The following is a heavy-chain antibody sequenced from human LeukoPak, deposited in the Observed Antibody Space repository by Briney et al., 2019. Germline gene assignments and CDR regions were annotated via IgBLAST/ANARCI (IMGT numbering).Heavy chain of an antibody. V-gene: IGHV4-34*01. J-gene: IGHJ5*02. CDR2: INHSGST. CDR1: GGSFSGYY. Sequence: SETLSLTCAVYGGSFSGYYWSWIRLPPGKGLEWIGKINHSGSTNYNPSLKSRVTISVDTSKNQFSLKLSSVTAADTAVYYCARAPSYYDILTGYIGWFDPWGQGTLVTVSS. D-gene: IGHD3-9*01. CDR3: ARAPSYYDILTGYIGWFDP.